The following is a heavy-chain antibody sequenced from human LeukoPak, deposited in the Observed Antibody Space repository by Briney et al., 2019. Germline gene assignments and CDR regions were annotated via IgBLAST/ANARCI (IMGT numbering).Heavy chain of an antibody. CDR2: INHSGST. CDR3: ARGLRKSVVVLRKAFDI. D-gene: IGHD2-15*01. Sequence: PSETLSLTCAVYGGSFRGYYWSWIRQPPGKGLEWIGEINHSGSTNYNPSLKSRVTISVDTSKNQFSLKLSSVTAADTAVYYCARGLRKSVVVLRKAFDIWGQGTMVTVSS. V-gene: IGHV4-34*01. J-gene: IGHJ3*02. CDR1: GGSFRGYY.